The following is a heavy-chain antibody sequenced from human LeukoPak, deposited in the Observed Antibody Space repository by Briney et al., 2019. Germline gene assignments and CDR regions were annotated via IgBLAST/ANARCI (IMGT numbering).Heavy chain of an antibody. Sequence: GESLRLSCAASGFGFSSYGMHWVRQAPGRGLEWVAFIPRDGSYEKYADSVKGRFAISGDNSKNMLYLQMNSLRAEDTAVYYCANIPNSFGPDYWGQGSLVTVSS. CDR3: ANIPNSFGPDY. J-gene: IGHJ4*02. V-gene: IGHV3-30*02. D-gene: IGHD3-16*01. CDR1: GFGFSSYG. CDR2: IPRDGSYE.